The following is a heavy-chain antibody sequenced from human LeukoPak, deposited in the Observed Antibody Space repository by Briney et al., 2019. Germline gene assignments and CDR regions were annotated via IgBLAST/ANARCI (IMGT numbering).Heavy chain of an antibody. CDR2: ISHDGGKA. V-gene: IGHV3-30*18. Sequence: PGGSLRLSCAVSGFTFNSYGMHWVRQAPGKGLEWVAAISHDGGKAYYGDSVKGRFTISRDNSDNTLHLLMNSLRPEDTAMYYCAKDAGQWQNWNWFAPWGQGTLVIVSS. CDR3: AKDAGQWQNWNWFAP. J-gene: IGHJ5*02. CDR1: GFTFNSYG. D-gene: IGHD6-19*01.